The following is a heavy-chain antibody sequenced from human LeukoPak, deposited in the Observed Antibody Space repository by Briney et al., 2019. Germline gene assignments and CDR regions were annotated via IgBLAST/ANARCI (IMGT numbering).Heavy chain of an antibody. V-gene: IGHV1-2*02. CDR1: GYTFTGFY. J-gene: IGHJ4*02. D-gene: IGHD3-10*01. CDR2: INPNTGAT. Sequence: SVTLSCKASGYTFTGFYMHWVRLGPGQGLEWMGWINPNTGATNYAQKFQGRVTMTRDTSITTAYMELSRLRSDDTAVYYCASLGDYFGSGSDAPFDCGGQASLATVSS. CDR3: ASLGDYFGSGSDAPFDC.